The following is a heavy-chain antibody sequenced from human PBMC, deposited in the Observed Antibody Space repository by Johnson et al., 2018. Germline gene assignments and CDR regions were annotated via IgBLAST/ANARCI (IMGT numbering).Heavy chain of an antibody. V-gene: IGHV3-74*01. CDR2: INSDGSST. CDR1: GFTFSSYW. D-gene: IGHD6-6*01. Sequence: VQLQESGGGLVQPGGSLRLSCAASGFTFSSYWMHWVRQAPGKGLVWVSRINSDGSSTSYADSVKGRFTISRDNAKNTLYLQMNSLRAEGTAVYYCASIEYSSSLHYYYYYGMDVWGQGTTVTVSS. J-gene: IGHJ6*02. CDR3: ASIEYSSSLHYYYYYGMDV.